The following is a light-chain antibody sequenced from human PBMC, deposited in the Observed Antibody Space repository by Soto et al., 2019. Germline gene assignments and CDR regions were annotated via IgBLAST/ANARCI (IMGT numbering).Light chain of an antibody. V-gene: IGLV2-14*01. CDR3: SSYTSSSTLV. J-gene: IGLJ2*01. CDR2: DVS. CDR1: SSDVGGYNY. Sequence: QSALTQPASVSGSPGQSITISCTGTSSDVGGYNYVSWYQQHPGKAPKLMIYDVSNRPSGVSNRFSGSKSGNTASLTISGLQAGDEADYYCSSYTSSSTLVVGGGTKVTVL.